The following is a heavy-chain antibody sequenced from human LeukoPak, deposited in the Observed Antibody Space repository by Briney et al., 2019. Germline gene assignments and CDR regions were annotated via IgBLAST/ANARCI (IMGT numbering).Heavy chain of an antibody. D-gene: IGHD2-15*01. Sequence: GGSLRLSCEGSKFIFANYWTSWVRQAPGKGLEWVANIRDDGSQKNYIDSVKGRFTIPRDNAKGSLFLQMNSLSSEDTAVYYCARRNVYTGWSFGSWGQGTMVTVSS. CDR1: KFIFANYW. CDR2: IRDDGSQK. J-gene: IGHJ4*02. CDR3: ARRNVYTGWSFGS. V-gene: IGHV3-7*01.